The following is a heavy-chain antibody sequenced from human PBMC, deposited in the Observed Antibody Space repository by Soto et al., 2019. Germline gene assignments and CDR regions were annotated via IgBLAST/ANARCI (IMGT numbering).Heavy chain of an antibody. CDR1: GGSISSGGYS. CDR3: ASSLSYWSGYRDWFDP. J-gene: IGHJ5*02. V-gene: IGHV4-30-2*01. Sequence: PSETLSLTCAVSGGSISSGGYSWSWIRQPPGKGLEWIGYIYHSGSTYYNPSLKSRVTISVDRSKNQFSLKLSSVTAADTAVYYCASSLSYWSGYRDWFDPWGQGTLVTV. CDR2: IYHSGST. D-gene: IGHD3-3*01.